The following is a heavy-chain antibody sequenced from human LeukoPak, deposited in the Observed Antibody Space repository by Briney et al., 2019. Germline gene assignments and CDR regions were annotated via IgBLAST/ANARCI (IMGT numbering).Heavy chain of an antibody. V-gene: IGHV3-30*04. CDR1: GLTLSSYA. Sequence: GGSLRLSCAASGLTLSSYAMHWVRQAPGKGLEWVSVISYAGSEKYYADSVKGRCIISRDNSKSTLFLQMNSLRDEDTAVYYCARGYGYYASGSYPDYWGQGTLVTVSS. D-gene: IGHD3-10*01. J-gene: IGHJ4*02. CDR2: ISYAGSEK. CDR3: ARGYGYYASGSYPDY.